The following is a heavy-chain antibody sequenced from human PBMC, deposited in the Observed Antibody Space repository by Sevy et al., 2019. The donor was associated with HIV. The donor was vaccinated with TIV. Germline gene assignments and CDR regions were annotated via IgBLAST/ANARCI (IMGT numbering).Heavy chain of an antibody. V-gene: IGHV4-59*01. J-gene: IGHJ6*02. Sequence: SETLSLTCTVSGDSISGYYWSWIRQPPGKGLEWIGYIYYTRSTNYNPSLKSRVTISKDTSNNQFSLQLSSVTAADTGVFYCARGRPQTFYGLEVWGQGTPVTVSS. CDR1: GDSISGYY. D-gene: IGHD3-10*01. CDR2: IYYTRST. CDR3: ARGRPQTFYGLEV.